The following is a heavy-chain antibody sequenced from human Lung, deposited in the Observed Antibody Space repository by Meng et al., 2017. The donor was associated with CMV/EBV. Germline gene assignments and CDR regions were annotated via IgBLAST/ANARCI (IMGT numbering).Heavy chain of an antibody. D-gene: IGHD2-2*01. V-gene: IGHV3-48*03. CDR1: GFTFSSYE. CDR2: ISSSGSTI. CDR3: ARYCSSTSCPLGYDAFDI. Sequence: GGSXRLXXAASGFTFSSYEMNWVRQAPGKGLEWVSYISSSGSTIYYADSVKGRFTISRDNAKNSLYLQMNSLRAEDTAVYYCARYCSSTSCPLGYDAFDIWGQGXMVTVSS. J-gene: IGHJ3*02.